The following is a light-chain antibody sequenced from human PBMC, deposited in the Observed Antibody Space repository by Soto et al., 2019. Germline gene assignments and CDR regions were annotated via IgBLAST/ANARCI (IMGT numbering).Light chain of an antibody. J-gene: IGLJ3*02. CDR1: SSNIGSNI. Sequence: QSALTQPPSASGTPGQRVTISCSGGSSNIGSNIVNWYQQLPGTAPKLLIYSNNQRPSGVPDRFSGSKSGTSASLAISGLQSEDEADYYCAAWDDSLSGQVFGGGTKVTVL. V-gene: IGLV1-44*01. CDR3: AAWDDSLSGQV. CDR2: SNN.